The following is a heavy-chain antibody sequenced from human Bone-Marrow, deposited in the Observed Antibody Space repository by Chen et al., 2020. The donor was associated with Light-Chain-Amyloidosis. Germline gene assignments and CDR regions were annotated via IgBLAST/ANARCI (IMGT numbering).Heavy chain of an antibody. Sequence: QVQLQESGRGLMKPSETLSLTCSVSGGSTRSRSHYWGWIRQPPRKGLEWIGSVYYSGRTYYSPSLKSRVSISIDTSKNQFTLRLTSVTAADSAVYFCARAVDYSNYGWFDPWGQGTLVTVSS. D-gene: IGHD4-4*01. J-gene: IGHJ5*02. V-gene: IGHV4-39*01. CDR2: VYYSGRT. CDR1: GGSTRSRSHY. CDR3: ARAVDYSNYGWFDP.